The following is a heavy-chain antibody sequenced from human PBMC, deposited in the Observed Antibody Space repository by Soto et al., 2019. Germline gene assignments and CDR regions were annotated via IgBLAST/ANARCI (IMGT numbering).Heavy chain of an antibody. J-gene: IGHJ4*02. CDR1: GFTVSSSY. V-gene: IGHV3-53*01. CDR2: IYSGGST. D-gene: IGHD3-22*01. Sequence: EVQLVESGGSLIQPGGSLRLSCAASGFTVSSSYMSWVRQAPGQGLEWVLGIYSGGSTYYADSVKGRFTISRDNSKNTLYLQMNSLRAEDTDVYYCARAPGSSGYSAYFDYWGQGTSVTVS. CDR3: ARAPGSSGYSAYFDY.